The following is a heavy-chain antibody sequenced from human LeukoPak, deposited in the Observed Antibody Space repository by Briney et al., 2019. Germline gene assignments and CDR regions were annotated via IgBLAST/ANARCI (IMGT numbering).Heavy chain of an antibody. V-gene: IGHV3-7*01. CDR1: GFNFSPYW. CDR2: IKGDGSET. CDR3: ARDGGSAIPFDY. Sequence: GGSLRLSCRASGFNFSPYWMSWVRQAPGKGPEWVANIKGDGSETFYVNSVEGRFTISRDNAKNSLYLQMNSLRAEDTAVYYCARDGGSAIPFDYWGQGTLVTVSS. J-gene: IGHJ4*02.